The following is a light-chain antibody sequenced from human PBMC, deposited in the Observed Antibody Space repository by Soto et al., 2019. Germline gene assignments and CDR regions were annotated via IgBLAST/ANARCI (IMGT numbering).Light chain of an antibody. CDR2: DAS. CDR3: QQYGVLPPWT. Sequence: DIQMTQSPSSLSASLGDRATITCRASQDIGNNLNWYRQKAGKATELLIYDASNLQTDVPSRFSGRGSGTHFTFAISSLQPEDVATYFCQQYGVLPPWTFGQGTKVEVK. V-gene: IGKV1-33*01. J-gene: IGKJ1*01. CDR1: QDIGNN.